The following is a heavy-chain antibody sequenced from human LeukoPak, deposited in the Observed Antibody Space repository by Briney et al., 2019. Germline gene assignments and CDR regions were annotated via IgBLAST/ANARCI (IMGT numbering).Heavy chain of an antibody. J-gene: IGHJ4*02. V-gene: IGHV4-4*02. CDR3: WHSGYESGLDY. CDR2: IYHSGSI. CDR1: GVSIASGNW. Sequence: SETLSLTCGVSGVSIASGNWWSWVRQPPGKGLEWIGEIYHSGSINYNPSLKSRVTISVDKSKNQFSLKLNSVTAADTAVYYCWHSGYESGLDYWGQGTLVTVSS. D-gene: IGHD5-12*01.